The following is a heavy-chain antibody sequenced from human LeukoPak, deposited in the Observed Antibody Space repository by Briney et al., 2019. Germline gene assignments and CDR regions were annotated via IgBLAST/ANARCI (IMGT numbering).Heavy chain of an antibody. CDR3: ARRGSGYPYYFDY. V-gene: IGHV4-59*01. CDR1: GGSISSYY. CDR2: IFYGGST. Sequence: SETLSLTCTVSGGSISSYYWSWIRQPPGKGLEWIGYIFYGGSTNYNPSLKSRVTISVDTSKNHFSLNLSSVTAADTAVYYCARRGSGYPYYFDYWGQGTLVTVSS. D-gene: IGHD3-3*01. J-gene: IGHJ4*02.